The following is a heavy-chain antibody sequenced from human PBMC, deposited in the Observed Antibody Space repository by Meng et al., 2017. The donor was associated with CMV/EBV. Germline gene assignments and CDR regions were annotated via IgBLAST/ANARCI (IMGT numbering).Heavy chain of an antibody. V-gene: IGHV3-15*01. CDR1: GFTFSNAW. J-gene: IGHJ4*02. Sequence: GGSLRLSCAASGFTFSNAWMSWVRQAPGKGLEWVGRIKSKTDGGTTDYAAPVKGRFTISRDDSKNTLYLQMNSLKTEDTAVYYCARVFFGVVSGVDYWGQGTLVTVSS. D-gene: IGHD3-3*01. CDR3: ARVFFGVVSGVDY. CDR2: IKSKTDGGTT.